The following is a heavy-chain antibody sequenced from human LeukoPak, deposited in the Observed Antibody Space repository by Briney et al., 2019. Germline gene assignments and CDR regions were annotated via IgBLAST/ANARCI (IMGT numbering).Heavy chain of an antibody. J-gene: IGHJ4*02. Sequence: GGSLRLSCAASGFTFSSYSMNWVRQAPGKGLEWVSSISSSSSYIYYADSVKGRFTISRDNAKNSLYLQMNSLRAEDTAVYYCAGHGDYIRPKDYWGQGTLVTVSS. CDR2: ISSSSSYI. CDR3: AGHGDYIRPKDY. D-gene: IGHD4-17*01. CDR1: GFTFSSYS. V-gene: IGHV3-21*01.